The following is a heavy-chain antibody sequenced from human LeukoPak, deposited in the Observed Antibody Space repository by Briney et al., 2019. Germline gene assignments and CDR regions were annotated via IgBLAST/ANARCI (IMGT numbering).Heavy chain of an antibody. J-gene: IGHJ6*03. CDR1: GFTFSSYS. CDR2: ISSSSSYI. V-gene: IGHV3-21*01. CDR3: ARSRGDRHYYYYMDV. D-gene: IGHD3-16*01. Sequence: PGGSLRLSCAASGFTFSSYSMNWVRQAPGKGLEWVSSISSSSSYIYYADSVKGRFTISRDNAKNSLYLQMNSLRAEDTAVYYCARSRGDRHYYYYMDVWGKGTTVTVSS.